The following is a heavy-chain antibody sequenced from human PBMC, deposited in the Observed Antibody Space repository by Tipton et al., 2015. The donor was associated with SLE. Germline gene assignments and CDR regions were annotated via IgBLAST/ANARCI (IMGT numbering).Heavy chain of an antibody. CDR3: MRRSSSGLRDFDS. V-gene: IGHV4-4*07. Sequence: TLSLTCTVSGGSISSYYWSWIRQPAGKGLEWIGRVHSSGSTLYNPSLNSRVTVSVDTAKSQFSLKLTSVIAADTAVYYCMRRSSSGLRDFDSWGQGTLVTVSS. J-gene: IGHJ4*02. D-gene: IGHD6-19*01. CDR2: VHSSGST. CDR1: GGSISSYY.